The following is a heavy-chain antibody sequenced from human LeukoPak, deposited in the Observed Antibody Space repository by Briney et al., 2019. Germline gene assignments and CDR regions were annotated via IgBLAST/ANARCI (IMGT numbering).Heavy chain of an antibody. D-gene: IGHD2-2*01. CDR3: ARPLHCSSTTCYDWFDP. Sequence: NPSETLSLTCTVSGGSISSYYWSWIRQPPGKGLEWIGEVNHSGSTNYNPSLKSRVTISVDTSKNQFSLKLSSVTAADTAIYYCARPLHCSSTTCYDWFDPWGQGTLVTVSS. V-gene: IGHV4-34*01. CDR1: GGSISSYY. CDR2: VNHSGST. J-gene: IGHJ5*02.